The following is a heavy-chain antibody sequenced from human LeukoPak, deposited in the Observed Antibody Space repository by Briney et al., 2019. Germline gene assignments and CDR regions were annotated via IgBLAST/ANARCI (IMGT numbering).Heavy chain of an antibody. Sequence: AGGSLRLSCVASEFIFSDYWMSWFRQAPGKGLEWVANIKQGGREEKYVSSVKGRFAISRDDAKSTLYLQMDSLSGDDTAVYYCARDNGGWFDTWGRGTLVTVSS. J-gene: IGHJ5*02. D-gene: IGHD3-10*01. CDR1: EFIFSDYW. CDR3: ARDNGGWFDT. V-gene: IGHV3-7*03. CDR2: IKQGGREE.